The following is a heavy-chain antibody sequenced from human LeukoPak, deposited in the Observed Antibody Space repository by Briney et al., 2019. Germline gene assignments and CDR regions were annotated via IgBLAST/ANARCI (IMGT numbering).Heavy chain of an antibody. CDR3: AKGSRYSRPYYFDF. J-gene: IGHJ4*02. CDR1: YA. D-gene: IGHD1-14*01. Sequence: YAXSWVRQAPXKGLEWVSAITGDAGDTYQSDSVKGRFTISRDNSKNTLYLQMNSLRAEDTAAYYCAKGSRYSRPYYFDFWGQEILVTVSS. CDR2: ITGDAGDT. V-gene: IGHV3-23*01.